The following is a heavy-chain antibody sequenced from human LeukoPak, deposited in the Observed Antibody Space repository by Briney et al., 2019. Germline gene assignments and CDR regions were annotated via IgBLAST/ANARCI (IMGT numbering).Heavy chain of an antibody. J-gene: IGHJ4*02. CDR3: ANWIGSSSRDY. D-gene: IGHD6-6*01. CDR2: INSNGDEI. Sequence: GGSLRLSCAASGFTFSTYAMTWVPQAPGKGLEWVSGINSNGDEIYYADSVRGRFTISRDNSNNALYLQMDSLRAEDTAVYYCANWIGSSSRDYWGQGTLVTVSS. CDR1: GFTFSTYA. V-gene: IGHV3-23*01.